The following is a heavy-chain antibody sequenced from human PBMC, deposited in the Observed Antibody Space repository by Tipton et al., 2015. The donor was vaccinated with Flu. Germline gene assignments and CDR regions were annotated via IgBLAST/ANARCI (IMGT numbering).Heavy chain of an antibody. Sequence: TLSLTCSVSGGSISSYFWSWIRQAPGKGLEWIGYISDSGRTKYNPSLESRVTISIDTSKRQFSLKLNSETVTDTAVYYCAGRRLLTSLVYWGQGTLVTVSS. D-gene: IGHD3-9*01. J-gene: IGHJ4*02. CDR2: ISDSGRT. CDR3: AGRRLLTSLVY. V-gene: IGHV4-59*08. CDR1: GGSISSYF.